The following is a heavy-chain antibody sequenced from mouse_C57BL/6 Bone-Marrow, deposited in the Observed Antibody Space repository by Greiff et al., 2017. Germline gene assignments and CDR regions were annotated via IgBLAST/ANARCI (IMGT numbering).Heavy chain of an antibody. D-gene: IGHD1-1*01. CDR3: ARVIYYYGSSPMDY. V-gene: IGHV1-72*01. CDR2: IDPNSGGT. CDR1: GYTFTSYW. J-gene: IGHJ4*01. Sequence: VQLHQSGAELVKPGASVKLSCKASGYTFTSYWMHWVKQRPGRGLEWIGRIDPNSGGTKYNEKFKSKATLTVDKPSSTAYMQLSSLTSEDSAVYYCARVIYYYGSSPMDYWGQGTSVTVSS.